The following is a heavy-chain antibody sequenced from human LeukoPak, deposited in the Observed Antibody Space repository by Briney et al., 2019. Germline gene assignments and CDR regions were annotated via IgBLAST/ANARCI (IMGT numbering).Heavy chain of an antibody. CDR3: NTDAFTYYYDASGTAY. J-gene: IGHJ4*02. V-gene: IGHV3-15*01. CDR2: IKSNTDGGTT. D-gene: IGHD3-22*01. Sequence: GGSLRLSCAASGFTFSHAWMSWVRQAPGKGLEWVGRIKSNTDGGTTDYAAPVKGRFTISRDDSKNTLYLQMNSLKTEDTAVYYCNTDAFTYYYDASGTAYWGQGALVTVSS. CDR1: GFTFSHAW.